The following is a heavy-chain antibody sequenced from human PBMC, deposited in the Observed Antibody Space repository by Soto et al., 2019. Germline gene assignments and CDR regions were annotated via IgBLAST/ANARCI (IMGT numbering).Heavy chain of an antibody. CDR1: GGSISSYY. V-gene: IGHV4-59*08. J-gene: IGHJ6*02. CDR3: AKGRSYYYYYGVDV. CDR2: IYYSGST. Sequence: ETLSLTCTVSGGSISSYYWSWIRQPPGKGLEWIGYIYYSGSTNYNPSLKSRVTISVDTSKNQFSLKLSSVTAADTALYYCAKGRSYYYYYGVDVWGQGTTVTVSS.